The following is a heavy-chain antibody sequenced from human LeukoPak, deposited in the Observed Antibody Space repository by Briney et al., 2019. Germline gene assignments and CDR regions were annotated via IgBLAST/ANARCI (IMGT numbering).Heavy chain of an antibody. J-gene: IGHJ4*02. CDR3: ATHGYTELRYFDWSTNE. Sequence: AGGSLRLSCAASGFTFSSYAMHWVRQAPGKGLEWVANIKEDGSEKYYVDSVKGRFTISRDNAKKSLYLQMDSLRAEDTAVYYCATHGYTELRYFDWSTNEWGQGTLVTASS. V-gene: IGHV3-7*01. D-gene: IGHD3-9*01. CDR1: GFTFSSYA. CDR2: IKEDGSEK.